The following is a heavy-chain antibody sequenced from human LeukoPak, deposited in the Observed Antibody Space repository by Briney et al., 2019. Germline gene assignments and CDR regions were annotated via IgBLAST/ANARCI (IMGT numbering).Heavy chain of an antibody. CDR1: GFTFDDYG. V-gene: IGHV3-20*04. CDR3: ARDGYSSGWYPSYYYYGMDV. Sequence: PGGSLRLSCAASGFTFDDYGMSWVRQAPGKGLEWVSGINWNGGSTGHADSVKGRFTISRDNAKNSLYLQMNSLRAEDTALYYCARDGYSSGWYPSYYYYGMDVWGQGTTVTVSS. D-gene: IGHD6-19*01. J-gene: IGHJ6*02. CDR2: INWNGGST.